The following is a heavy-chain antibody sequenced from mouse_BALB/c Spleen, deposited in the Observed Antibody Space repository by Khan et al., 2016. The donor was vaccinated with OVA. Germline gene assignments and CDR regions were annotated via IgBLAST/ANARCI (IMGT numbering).Heavy chain of an antibody. Sequence: EVKLEESGPGLVKPSQSLSLTCTVTGYSITSGYAWNWIRQFPGNKLEWMGYISYSGGTSYNPSLKSRISFTRDTSKNQFFLQLNSVTTEDTATYYCARGNYYGYYFDYWGQGTPLTVSS. CDR3: ARGNYYGYYFDY. CDR1: GYSITSGYA. J-gene: IGHJ2*01. D-gene: IGHD1-1*01. V-gene: IGHV3-2*02. CDR2: ISYSGGT.